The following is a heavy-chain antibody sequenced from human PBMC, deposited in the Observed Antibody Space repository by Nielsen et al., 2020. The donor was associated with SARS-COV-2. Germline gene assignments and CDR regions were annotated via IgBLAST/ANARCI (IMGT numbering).Heavy chain of an antibody. Sequence: GGSLRLSCAASGFTFGSYAMSWVRQAPGKGLEWVPAISGSGGSTYYADSVKGRFTISRDNSKNTLYLQMNSLRAEDTAVYYCAKDGTRGDYSYFDYWGQGTLVTVSS. J-gene: IGHJ4*02. CDR3: AKDGTRGDYSYFDY. CDR1: GFTFGSYA. V-gene: IGHV3-23*01. CDR2: ISGSGGST. D-gene: IGHD4-17*01.